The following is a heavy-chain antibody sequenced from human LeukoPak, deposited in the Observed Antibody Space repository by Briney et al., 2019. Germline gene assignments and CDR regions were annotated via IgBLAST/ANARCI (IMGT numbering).Heavy chain of an antibody. CDR2: INPSGGGT. J-gene: IGHJ4*02. Sequence: ASVTVSCKASGYTFTNYYIHWVRQAPGQGLEWMGIINPSGGGTSYAQKFQGRVTMTRDTSTSTVYMELSSLRSEDTAVYYCARGGDDYNWDYRGQGTLVTVSS. V-gene: IGHV1-46*01. CDR3: ARGGDDYNWDY. D-gene: IGHD5-24*01. CDR1: GYTFTNYY.